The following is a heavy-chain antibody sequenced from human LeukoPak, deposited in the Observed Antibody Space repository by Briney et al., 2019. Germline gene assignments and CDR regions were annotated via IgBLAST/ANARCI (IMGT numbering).Heavy chain of an antibody. D-gene: IGHD3-16*01. J-gene: IGHJ4*02. CDR1: GFTFGDYA. CDR2: IRSNAYGGTT. V-gene: IGHV3-49*04. Sequence: PGRSLRLSCTSSGFTFGDYAINWVRQAPGMGLEWVGFIRSNAYGGTTEYAASVKGRFTISRDDSKSISYLHMNSLKTEDTAVYYCTRVDDPSFDYWGQGTLVTVSS. CDR3: TRVDDPSFDY.